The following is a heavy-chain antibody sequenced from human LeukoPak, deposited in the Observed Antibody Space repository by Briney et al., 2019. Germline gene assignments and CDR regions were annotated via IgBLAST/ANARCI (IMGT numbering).Heavy chain of an antibody. J-gene: IGHJ4*02. Sequence: GGSLRLSCAASGFTFSNYGMHWVRQTPGKGLEWVAVIWYDGGNKYYADSVKGRFTTSRDNSKSTLYLQMNSLRAEDTAVYYCAKGFYMTTVTPGDYWGQGTLVTVSS. V-gene: IGHV3-33*06. CDR2: IWYDGGNK. CDR3: AKGFYMTTVTPGDY. CDR1: GFTFSNYG. D-gene: IGHD4-17*01.